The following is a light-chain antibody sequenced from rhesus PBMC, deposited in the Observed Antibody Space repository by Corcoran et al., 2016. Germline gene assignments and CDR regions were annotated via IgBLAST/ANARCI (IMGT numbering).Light chain of an antibody. CDR1: SNDVGAYDY. CDR2: EVS. Sequence: QAALTQPPSVSGSPGQWVTISCTGTSNDVGAYDYVSWYQQHPGTAPKLMIYEVSNRPSGVSDRFSGSKSGNTASLTISELQAEDEADYYGSSFAVTHSYIFGAGTRLTV. V-gene: IGLV2-23*01. CDR3: SSFAVTHSYI. J-gene: IGLJ1*01.